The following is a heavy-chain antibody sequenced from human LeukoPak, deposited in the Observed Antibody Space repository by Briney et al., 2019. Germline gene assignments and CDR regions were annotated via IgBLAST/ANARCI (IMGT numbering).Heavy chain of an antibody. J-gene: IGHJ3*02. Sequence: GASVTLSCKASGGTFSSYAISWVRQAPGQGLEWMGWIIPIFDTANYTQKFQGRVTITTDESASTDYMDQSSLRSENTAVYYCARVPGYYYDSSGYSHLGAFDIWGQGTMVTVSS. D-gene: IGHD3-22*01. V-gene: IGHV1-69*05. CDR2: IIPIFDTA. CDR3: ARVPGYYYDSSGYSHLGAFDI. CDR1: GGTFSSYA.